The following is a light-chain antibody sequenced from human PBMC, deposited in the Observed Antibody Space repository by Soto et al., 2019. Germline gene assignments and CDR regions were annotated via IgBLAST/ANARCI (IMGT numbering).Light chain of an antibody. Sequence: EFLLTQSPGTLALSPGERSTLSCRAIQTVRNNYLAWYQQKPGQAPRLLIYDASSRATGIPDRFSGGGSGTDFTLTISRLEPEDFAVYYCQQFTSYPLTFGGGTKVDIK. V-gene: IGKV3-20*01. J-gene: IGKJ4*01. CDR3: QQFTSYPLT. CDR1: QTVRNNY. CDR2: DAS.